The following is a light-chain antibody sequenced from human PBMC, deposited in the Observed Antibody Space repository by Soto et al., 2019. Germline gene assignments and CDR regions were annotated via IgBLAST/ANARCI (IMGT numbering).Light chain of an antibody. CDR1: SSDVGFYNY. CDR3: TSYTTSSTYV. J-gene: IGLJ1*01. V-gene: IGLV2-14*03. Sequence: QSVLTQPASVSGSPGQSISISCTGTSSDVGFYNYVSWYQQHPGKAPKLMVYDVNNRPSGVSNRFSGSKSGNTASLTISGLQAEDEADYYCTSYTTSSTYVVGTGTKVTVL. CDR2: DVN.